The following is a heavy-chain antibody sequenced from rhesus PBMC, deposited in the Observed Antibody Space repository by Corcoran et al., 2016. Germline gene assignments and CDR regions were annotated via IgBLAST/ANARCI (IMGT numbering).Heavy chain of an antibody. V-gene: IGHV4S7*01. CDR3: AREFGGYYSGAAFDF. CDR2: IYSSSGNT. Sequence: QVQLQESGPGLLKPSETLSLTCAVSGGSISGGYGWGWIRQPPGKGLEWIGSIYSSSGNTYYNPSLKSRVTISTDTSKNQFSLKLSTVTAADTAVYYCAREFGGYYSGAAFDFWGPGLRVTVSS. CDR1: GGSISGGYG. D-gene: IGHD3-28*01. J-gene: IGHJ3*01.